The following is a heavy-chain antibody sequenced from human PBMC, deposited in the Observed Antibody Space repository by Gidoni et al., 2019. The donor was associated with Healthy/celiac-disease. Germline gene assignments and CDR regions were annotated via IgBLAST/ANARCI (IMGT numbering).Heavy chain of an antibody. D-gene: IGHD6-13*01. V-gene: IGHV3-23*01. CDR3: AKRTAAGLYYYYYMDV. J-gene: IGHJ6*03. CDR1: GFTFSSYA. Sequence: EVQPLESGGGLVQPGGSLRLSCAASGFTFSSYAMSWVRQAPGKGLEWVSAISGSGGSTYYADSVKGRFTISRDNSKNTLYLQMNSLRAEDTAVYYCAKRTAAGLYYYYYMDVWGKGTTVTVSS. CDR2: ISGSGGST.